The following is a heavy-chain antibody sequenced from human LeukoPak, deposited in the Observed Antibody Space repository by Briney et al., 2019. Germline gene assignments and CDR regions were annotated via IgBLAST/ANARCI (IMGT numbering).Heavy chain of an antibody. CDR2: INPSGGST. Sequence: ASVKISCKASGYTFTSYYMHWVRQAPGQGLEWMGIINPSGGSTSYAQKFQGRVTMTRDTSTSTVYMELSSLRSEDTAVYYCARTVATGRFDYWGQGTLVTVSS. J-gene: IGHJ4*02. CDR3: ARTVATGRFDY. V-gene: IGHV1-46*01. D-gene: IGHD1-1*01. CDR1: GYTFTSYY.